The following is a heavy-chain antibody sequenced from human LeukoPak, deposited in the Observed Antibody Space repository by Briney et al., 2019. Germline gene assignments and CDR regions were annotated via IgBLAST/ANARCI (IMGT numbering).Heavy chain of an antibody. CDR1: GFTFSGSA. CDR3: TTPRAVAGNWFDP. V-gene: IGHV3-73*01. CDR2: IRSKANSYAT. D-gene: IGHD6-19*01. J-gene: IGHJ5*02. Sequence: PGGSLRLSCAASGFTFSGSAMHWVRQASGKGLEWVGRIRSKANSYATAYAASVKGRFTISRDDSKNTAYLQMNSLKTEDTAVYYCTTPRAVAGNWFDPWGQGTLVTVSS.